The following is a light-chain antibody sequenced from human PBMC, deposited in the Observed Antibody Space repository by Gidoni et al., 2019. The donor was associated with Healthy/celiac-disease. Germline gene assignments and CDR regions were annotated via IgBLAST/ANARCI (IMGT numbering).Light chain of an antibody. CDR2: GNS. CDR3: QSYDSSLSGVV. J-gene: IGLJ2*01. Sequence: QSVLTQPPSVSGAPGKRVTIACTGSSSNIGGGYDVHWYQQLPGTAPKLLIYGNSNRPSGVPDRFSGSKSGTSASLAITGLQAEDEADYYCQSYDSSLSGVVFGGGTKLTVL. CDR1: SSNIGGGYD. V-gene: IGLV1-40*01.